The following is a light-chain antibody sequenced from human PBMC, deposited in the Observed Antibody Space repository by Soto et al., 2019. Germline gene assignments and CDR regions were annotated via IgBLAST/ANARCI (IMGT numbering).Light chain of an antibody. J-gene: IGLJ2*01. CDR2: GNS. CDR3: QSYDSSLSCSRVV. Sequence: QSVLTQPPSVSGAPVKRVTISCTGSSSNIGAGYDVPWYQQLPGTAPKLLIYGNSNRPSGVPDRFSGSKSGTSASLAINGLQAEDEAYDYCQSYDSSLSCSRVVFGGGTKLTVL. CDR1: SSNIGAGYD. V-gene: IGLV1-40*01.